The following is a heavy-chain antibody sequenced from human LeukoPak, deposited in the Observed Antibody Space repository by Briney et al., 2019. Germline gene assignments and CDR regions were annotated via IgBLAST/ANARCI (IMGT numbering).Heavy chain of an antibody. CDR2: IYYSGST. D-gene: IGHD3-3*01. Sequence: SSETLSLTCTVSGGSISSYYWSWIRQPPGKGLGWIGYIYYSGSTNYNPSLKSRVTISVDTSKNQFSLKLSSVTAADTAVYYCARGLMDYDFWRAYNWFDPWGQGTLVTVSS. V-gene: IGHV4-59*01. CDR1: GGSISSYY. J-gene: IGHJ5*02. CDR3: ARGLMDYDFWRAYNWFDP.